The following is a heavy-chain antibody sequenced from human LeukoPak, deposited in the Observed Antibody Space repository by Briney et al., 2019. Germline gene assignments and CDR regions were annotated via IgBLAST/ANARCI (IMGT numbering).Heavy chain of an antibody. V-gene: IGHV1-24*01. D-gene: IGHD2-2*01. J-gene: IGHJ6*02. CDR1: GYTLTELS. CDR3: ATSGKVVVVPAASYYYYGMDV. CDR2: FDPEDGET. Sequence: GASVKVSCKVSGYTLTELSMHWVRQAPGKGLEWMGGFDPEDGETIYAQKFQGRVTMTEDTSTDTAYMELSSLRSEDMAVYYCATSGKVVVVPAASYYYYGMDVWGQGTTVTASS.